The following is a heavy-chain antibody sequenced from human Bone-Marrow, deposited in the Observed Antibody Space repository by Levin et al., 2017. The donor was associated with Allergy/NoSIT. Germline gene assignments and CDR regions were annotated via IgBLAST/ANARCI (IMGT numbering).Heavy chain of an antibody. J-gene: IGHJ3*02. CDR2: IKVDGSQV. Sequence: GGSLRLSCSASGFTFSSSWMFWVRQAPGKGLEWVASIKVDGSQVDYVDSVKGRFTISRDNAKNSLYLQMNSLKADDTAVYYCARDPYTKAFDIWGQGTKVTVSS. D-gene: IGHD2-2*02. V-gene: IGHV3-7*01. CDR3: ARDPYTKAFDI. CDR1: GFTFSSSW.